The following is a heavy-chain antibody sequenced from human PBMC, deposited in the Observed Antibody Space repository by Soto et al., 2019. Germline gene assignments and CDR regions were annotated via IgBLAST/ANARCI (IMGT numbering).Heavy chain of an antibody. CDR3: AKTTDGWFSAFEI. J-gene: IGHJ3*02. Sequence: PGGSLRLSCAASGFTFSNAWMNWVRQAPGKGLEWVAIISYDGSNTYYADSVKGRFTFSRDNPKNTMYLQMNSLRAEDTAVYFCAKTTDGWFSAFEIWGQGTVVTVSS. CDR1: GFTFSNAW. V-gene: IGHV3-30*18. D-gene: IGHD6-19*01. CDR2: ISYDGSNT.